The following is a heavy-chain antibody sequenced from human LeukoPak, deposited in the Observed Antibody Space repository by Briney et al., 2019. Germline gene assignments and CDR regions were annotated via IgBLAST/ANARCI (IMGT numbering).Heavy chain of an antibody. CDR1: GYTFTDYY. Sequence: ASVKVSCKASGYTFTDYYMHWVRQAPGQGLEWMGWINPDSGGTNYAQRFQGRVTMTRDTSISTAYMELSRLRSDDTAVYYCARDELLYYYDSSGYYVGDYWGQGTLVTVSS. V-gene: IGHV1-2*02. J-gene: IGHJ4*02. D-gene: IGHD3-22*01. CDR3: ARDELLYYYDSSGYYVGDY. CDR2: INPDSGGT.